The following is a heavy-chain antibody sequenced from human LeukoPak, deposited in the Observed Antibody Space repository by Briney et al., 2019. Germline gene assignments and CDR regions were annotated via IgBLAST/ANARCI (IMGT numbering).Heavy chain of an antibody. CDR3: ATYSSLNRREFQY. CDR1: GFTFSNCA. D-gene: IGHD3-22*01. V-gene: IGHV3-7*01. Sequence: GGSLRLSCAASGFTFSNCAMGWVRQAPGKGLQWVANIKTDGSEKYYVDSVKGRFTISRDNAKNSLYLQMNSLRAEDTAVYYCATYSSLNRREFQYWGQGTLLTVSS. J-gene: IGHJ1*01. CDR2: IKTDGSEK.